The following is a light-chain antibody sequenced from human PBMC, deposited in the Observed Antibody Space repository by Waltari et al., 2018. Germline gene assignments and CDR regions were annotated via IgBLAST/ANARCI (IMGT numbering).Light chain of an antibody. CDR1: QSISTW. Sequence: DIQMTQSPSTLSASVGDRVTITSRASQSISTWLAWYQQKPGKAPKLLIYMASNLEGGVPSRFSGSGSGTEFTLTISSLQPDDFATYYCHQYVASPPTFGQGTKVEIK. J-gene: IGKJ1*01. V-gene: IGKV1-5*03. CDR3: HQYVASPPT. CDR2: MAS.